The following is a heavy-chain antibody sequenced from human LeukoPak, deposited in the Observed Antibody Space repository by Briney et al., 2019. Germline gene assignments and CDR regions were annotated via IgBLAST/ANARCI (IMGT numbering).Heavy chain of an antibody. CDR3: AVRRGNVATRFDY. Sequence: RASVKVSCKASGYTFTGYYMHRVRQAPGQGLEWVGRINPNSGGTNYAQKFQGRVTMTRDTSINTAYMELNRLRSDDTAVYYCAVRRGNVATRFDYWGQGTLVTVSS. J-gene: IGHJ4*02. V-gene: IGHV1-2*06. CDR2: INPNSGGT. D-gene: IGHD3-16*01. CDR1: GYTFTGYY.